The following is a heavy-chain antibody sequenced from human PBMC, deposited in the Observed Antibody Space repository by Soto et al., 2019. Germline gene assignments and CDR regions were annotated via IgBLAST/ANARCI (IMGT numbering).Heavy chain of an antibody. CDR2: ITWNSGRI. D-gene: IGHD1-26*01. Sequence: EVQLVESGGGLVQPGRSLRLSFAASGFTFADYAMHWVRQAPGKGLEWVSGITWNSGRIGYADSVKGRFTISRDNGKNSLYLQMNSLSSEDTAFSYCAKDRPWGTEEYYFDYWGQGPLVTVSS. V-gene: IGHV3-9*01. J-gene: IGHJ4*02. CDR1: GFTFADYA. CDR3: AKDRPWGTEEYYFDY.